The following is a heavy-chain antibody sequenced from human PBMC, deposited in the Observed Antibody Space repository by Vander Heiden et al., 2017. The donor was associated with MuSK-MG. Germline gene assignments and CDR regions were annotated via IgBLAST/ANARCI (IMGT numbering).Heavy chain of an antibody. CDR3: AKDIVVVVAATDALDI. CDR2: ISSSGSTM. V-gene: IGHV3-11*04. D-gene: IGHD2-15*01. CDR1: GFTLSDHY. J-gene: IGHJ3*02. Sequence: QVQLVESGGGLVKPGESLRLSCAASGFTLSDHYMSWIRQAPGKGLEWVSYISSSGSTMYYADSVKGRFTISRDNAKNSLYLEMNSLRVEDTAVYYCAKDIVVVVAATDALDIWGQGTLVTVSS.